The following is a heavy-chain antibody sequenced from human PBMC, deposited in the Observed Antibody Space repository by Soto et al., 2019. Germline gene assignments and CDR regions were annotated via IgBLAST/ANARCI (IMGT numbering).Heavy chain of an antibody. CDR2: IIPIFGTA. V-gene: IGHV1-69*13. CDR1: GGTFSSYA. D-gene: IGHD5-18*01. Sequence: SVKVSCKASGGTFSSYASSWVRQAPGQGLEWMGGIIPIFGTANYAQKFQGRVTITADESTSTAYMELSSLRSEDTAVYYCASHSYGYFPHYYHGMHVWGQGTTVTVSS. J-gene: IGHJ6*02. CDR3: ASHSYGYFPHYYHGMHV.